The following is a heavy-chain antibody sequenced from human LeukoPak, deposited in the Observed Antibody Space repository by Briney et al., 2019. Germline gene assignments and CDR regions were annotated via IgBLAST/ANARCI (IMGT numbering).Heavy chain of an antibody. J-gene: IGHJ5*02. CDR2: IYTSGST. CDR1: GGSIRSGSYY. D-gene: IGHD3-3*01. Sequence: SQTLSLTCTVSGGSIRSGSYYWSWIRQPAGKGLEWIGRIYTSGSTNYNPSLKSRVTISVDTSKNQFSLKLSSVTAADTAVYYCARERNRPTYYDFWGGLGSWFDPWGQGTLVTVSS. V-gene: IGHV4-61*02. CDR3: ARERNRPTYYDFWGGLGSWFDP.